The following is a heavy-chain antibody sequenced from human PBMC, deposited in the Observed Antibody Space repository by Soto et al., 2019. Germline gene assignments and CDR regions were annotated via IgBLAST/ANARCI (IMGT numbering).Heavy chain of an antibody. CDR2: ISYDGSNK. Sequence: QVQLVESGGGVVQPGRSLRLSCAASGFTFSSYGMHWVRQAPGKGLEWVAVISYDGSNKYYADSVKGRFTISRDNSKNTLYRQMNSLRAEDTPVYYCATIAARNHHIFDYWGQGTLVTVSS. J-gene: IGHJ4*02. CDR1: GFTFSSYG. D-gene: IGHD6-6*01. CDR3: ATIAARNHHIFDY. V-gene: IGHV3-30*03.